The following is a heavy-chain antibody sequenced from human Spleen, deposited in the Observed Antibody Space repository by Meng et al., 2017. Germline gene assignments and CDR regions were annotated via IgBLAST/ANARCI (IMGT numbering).Heavy chain of an antibody. CDR2: MCDSGSTNSNRT. V-gene: IGHV4-59*08. CDR3: ASVTMIVGVIVTADAFDI. Sequence: SETLSLTCTVSGGSISSYYLNWIRQPPGKELEWIGYMCDSGSTNSNRTNSNPPLKSRVTISEDTSKNQFSLKLSSVTAADTAVYYCASVTMIVGVIVTADAFDIWGQGTMVTVSS. CDR1: GGSISSYY. D-gene: IGHD3-22*01. J-gene: IGHJ3*02.